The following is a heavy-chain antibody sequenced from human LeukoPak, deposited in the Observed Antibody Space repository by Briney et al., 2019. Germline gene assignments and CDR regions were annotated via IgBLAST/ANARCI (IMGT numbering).Heavy chain of an antibody. CDR3: ARGYWSGGSCSKWDY. D-gene: IGHD2-15*01. CDR1: GYIFTNYG. CDR2: ISAYNGNT. J-gene: IGHJ4*02. V-gene: IGHV1-18*01. Sequence: ASVKVSCKTSGYIFTNYGVSWVRQAPGQGLEWMGWISAYNGNTNYAQKLQGRVTMTTDTSTSTAYMELRSLRSDDTAVYYCARGYWSGGSCSKWDYWGQGTLVTVSS.